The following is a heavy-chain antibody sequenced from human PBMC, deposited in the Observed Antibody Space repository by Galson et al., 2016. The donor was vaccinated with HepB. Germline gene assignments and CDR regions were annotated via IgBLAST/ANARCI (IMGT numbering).Heavy chain of an antibody. Sequence: SLRLSCAASGFTFDDYAMDWVRQAPEKGLEWVSGISWNGDDIDYADSVKGRFTISRVNAMNSLYLQMNSLRPEDTALYYCAKEAYYPGSYSLAFGSLGQGTLVTVAS. CDR3: AKEAYYPGSYSLAFGS. V-gene: IGHV3-9*01. CDR1: GFTFDDYA. J-gene: IGHJ5*02. D-gene: IGHD3-10*01. CDR2: ISWNGDDI.